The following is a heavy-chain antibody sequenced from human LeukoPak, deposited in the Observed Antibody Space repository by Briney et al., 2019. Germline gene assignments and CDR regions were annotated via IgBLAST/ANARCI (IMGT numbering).Heavy chain of an antibody. V-gene: IGHV3-21*01. D-gene: IGHD6-19*01. CDR3: ACAGYSSGWLLYYFDY. Sequence: PGGSLRLACAASGFTFSSYEMSWVRQAPAKVLEWVSSISSSSSYIYYADSVKGRFTISRDNAKNSLYLQMNSLRAEDTAVYYCACAGYSSGWLLYYFDYWGQGTLVTVPS. CDR2: ISSSSSYI. J-gene: IGHJ4*02. CDR1: GFTFSSYE.